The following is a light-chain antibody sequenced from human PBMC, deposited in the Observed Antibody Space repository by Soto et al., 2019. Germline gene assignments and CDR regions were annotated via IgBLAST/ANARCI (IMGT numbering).Light chain of an antibody. Sequence: EIVMMQSPATLSLSPGERATLSCRASQSVNSNLAWYQQKAGQAPRLLIYGTSTRATGIPARFSGSGSGTDFTLTISSLQFEDFAVYYCQQYNNWPRTFGQGTKVEIK. V-gene: IGKV3-15*01. J-gene: IGKJ1*01. CDR2: GTS. CDR3: QQYNNWPRT. CDR1: QSVNSN.